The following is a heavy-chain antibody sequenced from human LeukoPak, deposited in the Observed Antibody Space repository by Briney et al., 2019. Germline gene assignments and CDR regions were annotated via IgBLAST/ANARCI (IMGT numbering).Heavy chain of an antibody. Sequence: PGGPLRLSCAASGFTFSTYEMNWVRQAPGKGLEWVSYISSTGSNIYYANSVKGRFTISRDNAKNSLYLLMNSLRTEDTAVYYCAATCYYDGSGDYWGQGTLVTVSS. CDR2: ISSTGSNI. CDR3: AATCYYDGSGDY. J-gene: IGHJ4*02. V-gene: IGHV3-48*03. CDR1: GFTFSTYE. D-gene: IGHD3-22*01.